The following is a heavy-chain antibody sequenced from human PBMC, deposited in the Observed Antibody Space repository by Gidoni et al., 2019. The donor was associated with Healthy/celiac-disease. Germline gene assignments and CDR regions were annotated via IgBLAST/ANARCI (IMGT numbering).Heavy chain of an antibody. V-gene: IGHV3-7*01. D-gene: IGHD5-12*01. J-gene: IGHJ3*02. CDR3: ARAGYSGYATHDAFDI. Sequence: EVQLVESGGGLVQPGGSLRLSCAASGFTVSSYWMSWVRQAPGKGLEWVANIKQDGSEKYYVDSVKGRFTISRDNAKNSLYLQMNSLRAEDTAVYYCARAGYSGYATHDAFDIWGQGTMVTVSS. CDR2: IKQDGSEK. CDR1: GFTVSSYW.